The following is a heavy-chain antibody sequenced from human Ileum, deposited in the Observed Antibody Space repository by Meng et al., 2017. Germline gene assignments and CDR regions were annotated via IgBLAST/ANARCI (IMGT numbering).Heavy chain of an antibody. CDR2: IYHSGFV. V-gene: IGHV4-4*02. CDR3: AANSGKKMHS. Sequence: VPPQESGPGLMQPSGTPSLTCPVSGDSISTTNWWNWVRLAPGEGLEWIGEIYHSGFVKYNLSLKSRVTLSIDKSKNQFSLKLISVAAADTGVYYCAANSGKKMHSWGQGTLVTVSS. D-gene: IGHD4-23*01. J-gene: IGHJ4*02. CDR1: GDSISTTNW.